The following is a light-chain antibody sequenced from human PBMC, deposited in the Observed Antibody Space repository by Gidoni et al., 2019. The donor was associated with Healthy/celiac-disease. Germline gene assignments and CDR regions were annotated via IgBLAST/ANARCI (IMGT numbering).Light chain of an antibody. V-gene: IGKV1-33*01. Sequence: DIQMTQSPSSLSAFVGDRVTITCQASQDISNYLNWYQQKPGKAPKLLIYDASNLETGVPSRFSGSGSGTDFTFTISSLQPEDIATYYCQQYDNQITFGQGTRLEIK. J-gene: IGKJ5*01. CDR2: DAS. CDR1: QDISNY. CDR3: QQYDNQIT.